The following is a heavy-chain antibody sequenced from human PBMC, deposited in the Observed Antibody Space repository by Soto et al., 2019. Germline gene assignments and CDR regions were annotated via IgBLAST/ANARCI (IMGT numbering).Heavy chain of an antibody. D-gene: IGHD3-10*02. CDR3: ASMIGDPVLSFDS. J-gene: IGHJ5*01. CDR2: IFYSGST. Sequence: QVQLQESGPGLVKPSETLSLTCTVSGGSISSYYWSWIRQPPGKGLEWIGCIFYSGSTSYNPSLKSRANVSIDTSEYQFSLKLNSVTAADTAVYYCASMIGDPVLSFDSWGQGTLVAVSS. CDR1: GGSISSYY. V-gene: IGHV4-59*01.